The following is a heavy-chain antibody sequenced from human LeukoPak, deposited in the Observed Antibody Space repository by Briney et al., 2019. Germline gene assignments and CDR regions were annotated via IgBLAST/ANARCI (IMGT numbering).Heavy chain of an antibody. J-gene: IGHJ1*01. D-gene: IGHD2-15*01. V-gene: IGHV4-31*03. CDR1: GGSISSGGYY. Sequence: PSETLSLTCTVSGGSISSGGYYWTWIRQHPGKGLEWIGYIYYSGSTYYNPSLKGRVTISVDTSKNQFSLRLSSVTAADTAVYYCALGYCGGGSCYAREYFQHWGQGTLVTVSS. CDR3: ALGYCGGGSCYAREYFQH. CDR2: IYYSGST.